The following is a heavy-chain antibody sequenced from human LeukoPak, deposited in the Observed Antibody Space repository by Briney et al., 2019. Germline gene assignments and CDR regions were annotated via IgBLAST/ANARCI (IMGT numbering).Heavy chain of an antibody. CDR2: MHYSGDS. Sequence: PSETLSLTCTVPGGSISSFFWSWIRQPPGKGLEWIGPMHYSGDSKYNPSLKSRVSLSIDMSKQQFSLRLSSVTAADTAVYYCARDLELERNRWNYFESWGQGTLVTVSS. CDR3: ARDLELERNRWNYFES. V-gene: IGHV4-59*01. D-gene: IGHD1-1*01. J-gene: IGHJ4*02. CDR1: GGSISSFF.